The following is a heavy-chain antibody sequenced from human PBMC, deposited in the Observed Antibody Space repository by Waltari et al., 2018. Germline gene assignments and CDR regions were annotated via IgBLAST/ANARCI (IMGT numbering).Heavy chain of an antibody. V-gene: IGHV1-69*14. CDR2: IIPIFGTA. J-gene: IGHJ4*02. CDR3: ARTGIAVAGWPY. Sequence: QVQLVQSGAEVKKPGSSVKVSCKASGGTFSSYAISWVRQDTGQGLEWMGGIIPIFGTANYAQKFQGRVTITADKSTSTAYMELSSLRSEDTAVYYCARTGIAVAGWPYWGQGTLVTVSS. CDR1: GGTFSSYA. D-gene: IGHD6-19*01.